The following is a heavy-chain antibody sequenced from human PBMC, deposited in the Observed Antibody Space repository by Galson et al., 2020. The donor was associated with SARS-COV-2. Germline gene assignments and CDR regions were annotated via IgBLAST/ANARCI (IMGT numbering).Heavy chain of an antibody. D-gene: IGHD6-25*01. CDR2: IRSKANSYAT. CDR3: TTASGMGY. J-gene: IGHJ4*02. CDR1: GFTFGGSP. V-gene: IGHV3-73*01. Sequence: GESLKISCAASGFTFGGSPMHWVRQASGKGLEWVGRIRSKANSYATAYAASVKGRFTISRDDSKNTADLQMNSLKTEDTAVYYCTTASGMGYWGQGALVTVSS.